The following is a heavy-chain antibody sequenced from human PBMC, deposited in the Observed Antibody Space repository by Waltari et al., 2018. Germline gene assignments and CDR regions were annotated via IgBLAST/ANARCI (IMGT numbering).Heavy chain of an antibody. CDR3: ARGSGSQAGL. CDR1: GYDFTAYY. CDR2: VNPNTGAT. J-gene: IGHJ4*02. V-gene: IGHV1-2*06. Sequence: QVQLVQSGAELKKPGASVKVSCRASGYDFTAYYIHWVRQAPGEGLEWMGRVNPNTGATDYAQRFQDRVTMTRDTSITTVYMDLSRLTSDDTAVYCCARGSGSQAGLWGQGTLVTVSS. D-gene: IGHD1-26*01.